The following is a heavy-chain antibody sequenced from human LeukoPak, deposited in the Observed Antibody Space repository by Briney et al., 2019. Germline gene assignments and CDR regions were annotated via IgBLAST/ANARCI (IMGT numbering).Heavy chain of an antibody. J-gene: IGHJ5*02. Sequence: ASETLSLTCTVSGGSISSYYWSWIRQPPGKGRRWIGYIYYSGSTNYNPSLKSRVTISVDTSKNQFSLKLSSVTAADTAVYYCARGFGQLHSNWFDPWGQGTLVTVSS. D-gene: IGHD2-2*01. V-gene: IGHV4-59*01. CDR1: GGSISSYY. CDR2: IYYSGST. CDR3: ARGFGQLHSNWFDP.